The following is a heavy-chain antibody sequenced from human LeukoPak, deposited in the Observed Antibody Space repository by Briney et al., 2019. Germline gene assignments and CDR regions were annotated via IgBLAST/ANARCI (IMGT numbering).Heavy chain of an antibody. CDR1: GFTFSNYG. CDR3: ANNFDY. V-gene: IGHV3-33*06. CDR2: RYYDGSNK. Sequence: GGSLRLSXAASGFTFSNYGMHWVCQAPGKGLEWVALRYYDGSNKYYADSVKGRFTISRDNSKNTLYLQMDSLRAEDTAVYYCANNFDYWGQGTLVTVSS. J-gene: IGHJ4*02.